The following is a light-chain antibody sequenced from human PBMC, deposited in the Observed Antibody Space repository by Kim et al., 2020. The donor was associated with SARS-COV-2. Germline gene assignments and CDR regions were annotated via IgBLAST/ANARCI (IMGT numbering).Light chain of an antibody. J-gene: IGLJ1*01. Sequence: QSITNSWTGTSSDVGGDDYVSWYQHHSGKATNLMIYDVTNRPSGVSNRFSGSKSGNTASLTISGLQAEDEADYYCNSYTGSTTSYVFGTGTKFTVL. V-gene: IGLV2-14*03. CDR2: DVT. CDR3: NSYTGSTTSYV. CDR1: SSDVGGDDY.